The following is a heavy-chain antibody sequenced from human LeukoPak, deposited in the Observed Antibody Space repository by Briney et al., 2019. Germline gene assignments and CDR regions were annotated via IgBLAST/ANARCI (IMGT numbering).Heavy chain of an antibody. D-gene: IGHD6-19*01. CDR3: ARHGEAVGGVPSGFDP. V-gene: IGHV4-59*08. J-gene: IGHJ5*02. CDR2: ISYSGST. Sequence: SETLSLTCTVSGGSIRGYYWSWVRQPPGKGLEWIGYISYSGSTNYNPSLKSRVTTSVDTSQNQFSLKLSSVTAGDTAIYYCARHGEAVGGVPSGFDPWGQGTQVTVSS. CDR1: GGSIRGYY.